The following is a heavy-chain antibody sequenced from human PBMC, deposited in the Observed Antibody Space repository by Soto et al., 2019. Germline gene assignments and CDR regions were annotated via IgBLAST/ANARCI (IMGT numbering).Heavy chain of an antibody. V-gene: IGHV4-4*07. J-gene: IGHJ5*02. Sequence: SETLSLTCSVSGGSISGYYWTWIRQPAGKGLEWIGSIYSSGTTKYNPSLKSRVTMSLDTSKNQFSLSLSSVTATDTAVYYCARGQRFSDWFDPWG. CDR1: GGSISGYY. D-gene: IGHD3-3*01. CDR3: ARGQRFSDWFDP. CDR2: IYSSGTT.